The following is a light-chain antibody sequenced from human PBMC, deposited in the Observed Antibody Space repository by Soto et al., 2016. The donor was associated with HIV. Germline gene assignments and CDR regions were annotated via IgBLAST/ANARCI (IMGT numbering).Light chain of an antibody. CDR3: QQSYTIPRT. CDR1: QSISSY. J-gene: IGKJ3*01. CDR2: AAF. V-gene: IGKV1-39*01. Sequence: DIQMTQSPSSLPASVGDRVTISCRASQSISSYLNWYQQKPGKAPKLLIYAAFSLQSGVPSRFSGSGSGTDFTLTINSLQPEDFATYYCQQSYTIPRTFGPGTKVDIK.